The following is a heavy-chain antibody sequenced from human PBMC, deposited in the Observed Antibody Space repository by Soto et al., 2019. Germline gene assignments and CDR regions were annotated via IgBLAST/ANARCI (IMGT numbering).Heavy chain of an antibody. V-gene: IGHV3-30-3*01. Sequence: AQVVESGGGVVQPGRSLRLSCAASGFTFNNYAFHWVRQAPGKGLEWVAVISFDGDTKYYADSVKDRFTISRDNFKSTLYLQMNNVRVEDAALYFCAREDDYNYRYFNYGLDVWGQGTTVTVSS. CDR2: ISFDGDTK. D-gene: IGHD5-12*01. J-gene: IGHJ6*02. CDR3: AREDDYNYRYFNYGLDV. CDR1: GFTFNNYA.